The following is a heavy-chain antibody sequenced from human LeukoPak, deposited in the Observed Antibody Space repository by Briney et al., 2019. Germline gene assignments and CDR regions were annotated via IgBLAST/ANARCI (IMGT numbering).Heavy chain of an antibody. D-gene: IGHD5-18*01. CDR3: TRGPIQLCLHNGMDV. Sequence: GGSLRLSCTASGFTFGDHAMSWVRQAPGKGLEWVGFIRSKAYGGTTEYAASVKGRFTISRDDSTSIAYLQMNSLKTEDTAVYYCTRGPIQLCLHNGMDVWGQGTTVTVSS. J-gene: IGHJ6*02. CDR2: IRSKAYGGTT. V-gene: IGHV3-49*04. CDR1: GFTFGDHA.